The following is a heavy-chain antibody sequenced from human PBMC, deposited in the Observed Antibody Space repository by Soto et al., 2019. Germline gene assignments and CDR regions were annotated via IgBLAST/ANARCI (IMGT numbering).Heavy chain of an antibody. CDR3: ARESVENWTYEAH. CDR1: GTYISAFS. CDR2: IHNNGVV. D-gene: IGHD1-7*01. V-gene: IGHV4-4*07. J-gene: IGHJ1*01. Sequence: QVQQQESGPGLVKPSDTLSLICSVSGTYISAFSWSWIRQPAGTGLEWIWRIHNNGVVHYSPSFRGRATMSIDPSSHHFSMNLQSATAADTAVYYCARESVENWTYEAHWGQGNLVTVSS.